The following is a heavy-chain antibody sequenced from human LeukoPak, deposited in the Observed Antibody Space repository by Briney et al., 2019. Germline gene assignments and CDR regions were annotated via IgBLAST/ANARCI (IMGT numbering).Heavy chain of an antibody. V-gene: IGHV3-21*01. CDR2: ISSSSSYI. D-gene: IGHD2-2*02. CDR1: GFTFSSYS. Sequence: PGGSLRLPCAASGFTFSSYSMNWVRQAPGKGLEWVSSISSSSSYIYYADSVKGRFTISRDNAKNLLYLQMNSLRAEDTAVYYCARDPGYCSSTSCYRWLVDYWGQGTLVTVSS. J-gene: IGHJ4*02. CDR3: ARDPGYCSSTSCYRWLVDY.